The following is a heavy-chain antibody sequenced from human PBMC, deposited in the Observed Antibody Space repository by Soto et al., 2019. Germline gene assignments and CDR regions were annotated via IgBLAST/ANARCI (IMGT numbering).Heavy chain of an antibody. CDR3: ARDLESSSRLRSLQVDIDY. D-gene: IGHD6-6*01. J-gene: IGHJ4*02. V-gene: IGHV1-69*04. CDR2: IIPILGIA. CDR1: GGTFSSYT. Sequence: GASVKVSCKASGGTFSSYTISWVRQAPGQGLEWMGRIIPILGIANYAQKFQGRVTITADKSTSTAYMELSSLRSEDTAVYYCARDLESSSRLRSLQVDIDYWGQGTLVTVSS.